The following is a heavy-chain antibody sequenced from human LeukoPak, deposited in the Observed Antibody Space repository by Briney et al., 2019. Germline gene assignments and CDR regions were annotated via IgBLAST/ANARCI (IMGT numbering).Heavy chain of an antibody. J-gene: IGHJ6*03. CDR2: ISSSSSYI. V-gene: IGHV3-21*01. Sequence: NTGGSLRLSCAASGFTFDDYAMHWVRQAPGKGLEWVSSISSSSSYIYYADSVKGRFTISRDNAKNSLYLQMDSLRAEDTAVYYCAREGSEGYSYGFMDVWGKGTTVTVSS. CDR3: AREGSEGYSYGFMDV. D-gene: IGHD5-18*01. CDR1: GFTFDDYA.